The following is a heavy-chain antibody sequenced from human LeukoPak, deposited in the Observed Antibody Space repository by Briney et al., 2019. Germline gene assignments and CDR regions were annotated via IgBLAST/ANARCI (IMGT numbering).Heavy chain of an antibody. Sequence: SETLSLTCTVSGGSISSYYWSWIRQPAGKGLEWIGRIYTSGSTNYNPSLKSRVTMSVDTSKNQFSLKLSSVTGADTAVYYCARVLYSSGLRGYFDYWGQGTLVTVSS. V-gene: IGHV4-4*07. CDR3: ARVLYSSGLRGYFDY. J-gene: IGHJ4*02. CDR1: GGSISSYY. D-gene: IGHD6-19*01. CDR2: IYTSGST.